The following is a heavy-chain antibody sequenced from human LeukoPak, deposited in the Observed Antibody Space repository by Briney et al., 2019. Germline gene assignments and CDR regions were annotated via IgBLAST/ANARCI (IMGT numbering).Heavy chain of an antibody. CDR1: GFTFSDYY. CDR3: ARAFIVVVPAAPGEWFDL. CDR2: ISSSGSTI. J-gene: IGHJ5*02. Sequence: GGSLRLSCAASGFTFSDYYMSWIRQAPGKGLEWVSYISSSGSTIYYADSVKGRFTISRDNAKNSLYLQMNSLRAEDTAVYYCARAFIVVVPAAPGEWFDLWGQGTLVTVSS. V-gene: IGHV3-11*01. D-gene: IGHD2-2*01.